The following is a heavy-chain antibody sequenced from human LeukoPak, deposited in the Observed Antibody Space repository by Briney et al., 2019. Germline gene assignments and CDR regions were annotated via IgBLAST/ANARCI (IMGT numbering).Heavy chain of an antibody. CDR1: GYTFTSYD. CDR3: ARVARTMIVDDY. D-gene: IGHD3-22*01. V-gene: IGHV1-8*01. J-gene: IGHJ4*02. CDR2: MNPNSGNT. Sequence: ASVKVSCKASGYTFTSYDINWVRQATGQGLEWMGWMNPNSGNTGYAQKFQGRVTMTRNTSISTAYMELSSLRSEDTAVYYCARVARTMIVDDYWGQGTLVTVSS.